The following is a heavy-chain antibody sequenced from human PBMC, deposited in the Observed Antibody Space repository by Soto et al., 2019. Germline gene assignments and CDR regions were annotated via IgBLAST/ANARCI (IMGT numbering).Heavy chain of an antibody. J-gene: IGHJ6*02. Sequence: QITLKESGPTLVKTTQTLTLTCTFSGFSLDTSGVGVAWIRQPPGKALEWLTLIYWDDDKRYSPSLRSRLTITKDTSENRVVLTMTNMDPVDTATYYCSHMESRVASYGLDVWGQGTTVTVSS. CDR1: GFSLDTSGVG. V-gene: IGHV2-5*02. CDR3: SHMESRVASYGLDV. D-gene: IGHD3-3*01. CDR2: IYWDDDK.